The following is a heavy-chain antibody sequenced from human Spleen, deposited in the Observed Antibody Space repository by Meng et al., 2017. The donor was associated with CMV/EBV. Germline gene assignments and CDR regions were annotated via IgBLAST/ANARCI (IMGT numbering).Heavy chain of an antibody. Sequence: GSGFTFSSSAISWVRQAPGRGLEWVSSVSGSGGSTFYADSVKGRFTISRDNSKNTAFLQMNSLRVEDTALYYCAKGPQSIQINWFDSWGQGTLVTVSS. J-gene: IGHJ5*01. V-gene: IGHV3-23*01. CDR2: VSGSGGST. CDR1: GFTFSSSA. CDR3: AKGPQSIQINWFDS.